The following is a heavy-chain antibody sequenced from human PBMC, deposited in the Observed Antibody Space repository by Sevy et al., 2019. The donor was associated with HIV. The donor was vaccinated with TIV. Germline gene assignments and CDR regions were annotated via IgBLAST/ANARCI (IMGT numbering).Heavy chain of an antibody. Sequence: GGSLRLSCTASGFTFSSYSMNWVRQAPGKGLEWVSYISSSRSTIYYADSVKGRFTISRDNAKNSRYLQMNSLRAEDTAVYYCARDRCSSTSCYRDYYYGMDVWGQGTTVTVSS. CDR2: ISSSRSTI. D-gene: IGHD2-2*02. V-gene: IGHV3-48*01. CDR3: ARDRCSSTSCYRDYYYGMDV. J-gene: IGHJ6*02. CDR1: GFTFSSYS.